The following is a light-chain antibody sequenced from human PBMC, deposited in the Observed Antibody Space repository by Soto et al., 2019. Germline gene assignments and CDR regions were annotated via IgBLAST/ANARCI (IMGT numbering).Light chain of an antibody. CDR1: QSVSSSY. CDR2: GAS. Sequence: ETVLTQSPGTLALSPGERVTLSCRASQSVSSSYLAWYQQKPGQAPRLLIYGASSRATGIPDRFRGSGSGTDFTLTISRLEPEDFAVYYCQQYGSSPGTFGQGTKVDIK. J-gene: IGKJ1*01. CDR3: QQYGSSPGT. V-gene: IGKV3-20*01.